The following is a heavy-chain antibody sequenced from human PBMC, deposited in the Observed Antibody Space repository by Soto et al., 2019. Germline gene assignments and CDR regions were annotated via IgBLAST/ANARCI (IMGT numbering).Heavy chain of an antibody. V-gene: IGHV3-7*03. J-gene: IGHJ5*02. Sequence: GGSLRLSCAVSGFRFRDYWMSWVRQAPGKGLEWVANIKQDESDKYYVDSVKGRFTISRDNAKNALYLQMNSLRVEDTAVYYCAAYCYTMTCTHFHGYSWGQGTQVTVS. CDR2: IKQDESDK. CDR1: GFRFRDYW. D-gene: IGHD3-16*02. CDR3: AAYCYTMTCTHFHGYS.